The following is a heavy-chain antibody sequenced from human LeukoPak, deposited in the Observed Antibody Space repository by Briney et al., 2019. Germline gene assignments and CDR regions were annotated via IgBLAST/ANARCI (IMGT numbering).Heavy chain of an antibody. D-gene: IGHD1-26*01. CDR1: GGTFSSYA. J-gene: IGHJ5*02. Sequence: GASVKVSCKASGGTFSSYAINWVRQATGQGLEWMGWMNPNSGNTGYAQKFQGRVTMTRNTSISTAYMELSSLRAEDTAVYYCARGSGSYSFNLLGFDPWGQGTLVTVSS. CDR2: MNPNSGNT. V-gene: IGHV1-8*02. CDR3: ARGSGSYSFNLLGFDP.